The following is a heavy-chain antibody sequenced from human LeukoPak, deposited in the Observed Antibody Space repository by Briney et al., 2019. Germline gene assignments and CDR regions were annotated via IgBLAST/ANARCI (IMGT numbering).Heavy chain of an antibody. CDR1: GASIRAFH. CDR2: IYSSVSA. CDR3: ATKDGDH. J-gene: IGHJ4*02. Sequence: SETLSLTCTVSGASIRAFHWTWFRQPARKGLSWIGLIYSSVSALSNPPLKSRVAMSVDPAKNHLSRKLTSVTAADTAMYYCATKDGDHWGRGTLVTVSS. V-gene: IGHV4-4*07.